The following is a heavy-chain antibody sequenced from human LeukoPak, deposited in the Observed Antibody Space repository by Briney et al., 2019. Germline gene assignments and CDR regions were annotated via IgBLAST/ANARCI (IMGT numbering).Heavy chain of an antibody. CDR2: ISSSSSYI. J-gene: IGHJ5*02. CDR3: ARVRMTTVTGAGFDP. V-gene: IGHV3-21*01. Sequence: PGGSLRLSCAASGFTFSSYSMNWVRQAPGKGLEWVSSISSSSSYIYYADSVKGRFTISRDNAKNSLYLQMNSLRAEDTAVYYCARVRMTTVTGAGFDPWGQGTLVTVSS. CDR1: GFTFSSYS. D-gene: IGHD4-11*01.